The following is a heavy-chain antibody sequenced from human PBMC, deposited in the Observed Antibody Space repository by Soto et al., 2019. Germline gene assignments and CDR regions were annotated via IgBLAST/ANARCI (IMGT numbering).Heavy chain of an antibody. Sequence: PSETLSLTCTVSGGSISSYYWSWIRQPPGKGLEWIGYIYYSGSTNYNPSLKSRVTISVDTSKNQFSLKLSSVTDADTAVYYCARGIWGNRENFHYWGQGNMVTVYS. CDR3: ARGIWGNRENFHY. V-gene: IGHV4-59*01. D-gene: IGHD7-27*01. J-gene: IGHJ4*02. CDR2: IYYSGST. CDR1: GGSISSYY.